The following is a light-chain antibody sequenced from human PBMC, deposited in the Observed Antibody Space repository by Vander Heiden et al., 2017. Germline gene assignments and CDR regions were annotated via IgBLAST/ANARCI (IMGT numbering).Light chain of an antibody. V-gene: IGLV3-21*03. CDR3: QVWDSSSDHVV. CDR1: NIARKS. CDR2: DDS. Sequence: SYVLTQPPSVSAAPGKTARITCGGHNIARKSGPWSQQKPVQAPVLVVYDDSDRPSGIPERFSGSNSGNTATLTISRVEAGDEADYYCQVWDSSSDHVVFGGGTKLTVL. J-gene: IGLJ2*01.